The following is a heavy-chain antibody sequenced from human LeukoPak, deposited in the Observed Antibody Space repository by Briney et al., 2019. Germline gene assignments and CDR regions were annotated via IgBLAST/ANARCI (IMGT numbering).Heavy chain of an antibody. CDR1: GFSFNDSW. V-gene: IGHV3-15*01. Sequence: PGGSLRLSCTASGFSFNDSWVSWVRQAPGKGLEWVGRIKRKTDGGTTDYAAPVKGRFTISRDDSKTSLYLQMNNLKTEDTAVYYCTTDTRRVVVPKWGQGTLVTVSS. CDR3: TTDTRRVVVPK. D-gene: IGHD2-15*01. CDR2: IKRKTDGGTT. J-gene: IGHJ4*02.